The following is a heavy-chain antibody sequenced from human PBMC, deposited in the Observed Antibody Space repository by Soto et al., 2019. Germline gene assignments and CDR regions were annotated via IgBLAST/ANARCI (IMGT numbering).Heavy chain of an antibody. V-gene: IGHV3-33*01. Sequence: QVQLVESGGGVVQPGRSLRLSCAASGFTFSIYGMHWVRQVRGKGLEWVAVIWYDGSNKYYADSVKGRFTISRDNSKNTLYLQMNSLRAEDTAVYYCARDSLKGMDVWGQGTTVTVSS. CDR3: ARDSLKGMDV. CDR2: IWYDGSNK. CDR1: GFTFSIYG. J-gene: IGHJ6*02.